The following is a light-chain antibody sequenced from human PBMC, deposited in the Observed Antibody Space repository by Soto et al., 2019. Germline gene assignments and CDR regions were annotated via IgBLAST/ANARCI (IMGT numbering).Light chain of an antibody. CDR2: GAS. J-gene: IGKJ4*01. CDR3: QQYGSSGALT. V-gene: IGKV3-20*01. CDR1: QSVSSSY. Sequence: EMVLTQSPGTLSLSPGERATLSCRASQSVSSSYLAWYQQKPGQAPRLLIYGASSRATGISDRFSGSGSGTDFTLTISRLEPEDFAVYYCQQYGSSGALTFGGGTKVDIK.